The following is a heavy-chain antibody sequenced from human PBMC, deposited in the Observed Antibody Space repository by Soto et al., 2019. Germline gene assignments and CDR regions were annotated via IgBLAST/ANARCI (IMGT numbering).Heavy chain of an antibody. V-gene: IGHV3-15*01. CDR1: GFTFSNAW. CDR3: ARVSIPYYYHTSGQYYFGY. CDR2: IKSKTDGGTT. D-gene: IGHD3-22*01. Sequence: GSLRLSCAASGFTFSNAWMSWVRQAPGKGLEWVGRIKSKTDGGTTDYAAPVKGRFTISRDDSKNTLYLQMNSLKTEDTAVYYCARVSIPYYYHTSGQYYFGYWGQGTLVTVSS. J-gene: IGHJ4*02.